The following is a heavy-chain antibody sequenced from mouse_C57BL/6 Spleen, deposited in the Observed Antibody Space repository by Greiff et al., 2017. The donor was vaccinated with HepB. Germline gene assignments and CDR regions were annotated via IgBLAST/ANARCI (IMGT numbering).Heavy chain of an antibody. J-gene: IGHJ1*03. Sequence: VQLQQSGPGLAKPSQPLSLTCSVTGYSITSDYWNWIRKFPGNKLEYMGYISYSGSTYYNPSLKSRISITRDTSKNQYYLQLNSVTTEDTATYYCARYGIYYGNHGGYFDVWGTGTTVTVSS. V-gene: IGHV3-8*01. CDR1: GYSITSDY. CDR2: ISYSGST. CDR3: ARYGIYYGNHGGYFDV. D-gene: IGHD2-1*01.